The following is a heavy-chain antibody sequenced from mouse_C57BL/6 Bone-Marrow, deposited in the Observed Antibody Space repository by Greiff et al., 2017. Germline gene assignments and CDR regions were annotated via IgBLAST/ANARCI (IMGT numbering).Heavy chain of an antibody. CDR2: IYPRSGNT. CDR3: ARPKTGGSWFAY. CDR1: GYTFTSYG. Sequence: VQLQESGAELARPGASVKLSCKASGYTFTSYGISWVKQRTGQGLEWIGEIYPRSGNTYYNEKFKGKATLTADKSSSTAYMELRSLTSEDSAVYFCARPKTGGSWFAYWGQGTLVTVSA. D-gene: IGHD4-1*01. J-gene: IGHJ3*01. V-gene: IGHV1-81*01.